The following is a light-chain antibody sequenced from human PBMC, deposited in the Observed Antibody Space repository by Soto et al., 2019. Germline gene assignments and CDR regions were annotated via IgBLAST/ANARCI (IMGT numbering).Light chain of an antibody. CDR2: DAS. V-gene: IGKV3-11*01. CDR3: QQRSNWLWT. Sequence: EIVLTQSPATLSLSPGERATLSCRASQSVSSYLAWYQQKPGQAPRLLIYDASNGATGIPARFSGSGSGTDFTLPISSLEPEDFAVYYCQQRSNWLWTFGQGTKVEIK. J-gene: IGKJ1*01. CDR1: QSVSSY.